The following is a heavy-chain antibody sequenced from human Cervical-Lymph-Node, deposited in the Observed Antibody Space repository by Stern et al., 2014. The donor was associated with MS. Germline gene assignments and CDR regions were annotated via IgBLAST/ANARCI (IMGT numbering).Heavy chain of an antibody. CDR3: ARDGLDFFLFDY. D-gene: IGHD3/OR15-3a*01. CDR2: ISSSSSTI. V-gene: IGHV3-11*01. Sequence: VQLVESGGGLVKPGGSLRLSCTASGFTFSDYYMSWIRQAPGKGLEWVSSISSSSSTIYYADSVKGRLTISRDNAKNSLYLQMNSLRVEDTAVYYCARDGLDFFLFDYGGQGTLGTVSS. J-gene: IGHJ4*02. CDR1: GFTFSDYY.